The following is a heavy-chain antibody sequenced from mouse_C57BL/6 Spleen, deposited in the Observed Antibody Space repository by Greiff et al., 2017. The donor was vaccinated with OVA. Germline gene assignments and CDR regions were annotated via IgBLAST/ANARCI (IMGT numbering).Heavy chain of an antibody. CDR1: GFTFSDYY. J-gene: IGHJ2*01. V-gene: IGHV5-16*01. Sequence: EVMLVESEGGLVQPGSSMKLSCTASGFTFSDYYMAWVRQVPEKGLEWVANINSDGSSTYYLDSLKSRFIIARDNAKNILYLQMSSLKSEDTATYYCARENFDYWGQGTTLTVSS. CDR3: ARENFDY. CDR2: INSDGSST.